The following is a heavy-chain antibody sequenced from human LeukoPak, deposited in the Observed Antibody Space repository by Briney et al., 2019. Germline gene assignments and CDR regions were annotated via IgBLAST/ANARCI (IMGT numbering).Heavy chain of an antibody. Sequence: PSETLSLNCTVSGGSISSYYWSWIRQPQGKGLEWIGYIYTSGSTNYNPSLKSRVTISVDTSKNQFSLKLSSVTAADTAVYYCASQRVATYENGDAFDIWGQGTMVTVSS. J-gene: IGHJ3*02. D-gene: IGHD1-26*01. CDR1: GGSISSYY. CDR2: IYTSGST. CDR3: ASQRVATYENGDAFDI. V-gene: IGHV4-4*09.